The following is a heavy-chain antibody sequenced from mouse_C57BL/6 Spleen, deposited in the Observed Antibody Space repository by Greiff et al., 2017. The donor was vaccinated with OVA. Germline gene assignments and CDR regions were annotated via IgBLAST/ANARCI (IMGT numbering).Heavy chain of an antibody. CDR1: GYAFSSSW. CDR3: ARLGYRYYYAMDY. Sequence: QVQLQQSGPELVKPGASVKISCKASGYAFSSSWMNWVKQRPGKGLEWIGRIYPGDGDTNYNGKFKGKATLTADKSSSTAYMQLSSLTSEDSAVYFCARLGYRYYYAMDYWGQGTSVTVSS. V-gene: IGHV1-82*01. J-gene: IGHJ4*01. CDR2: IYPGDGDT. D-gene: IGHD2-12*01.